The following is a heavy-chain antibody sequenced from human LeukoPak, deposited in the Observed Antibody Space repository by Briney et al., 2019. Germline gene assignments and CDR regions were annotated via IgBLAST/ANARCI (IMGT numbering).Heavy chain of an antibody. CDR2: IYYSGST. CDR1: GGSISSGSYY. D-gene: IGHD4-17*01. V-gene: IGHV4-39*01. CDR3: ARHAKVTTGPYFDY. J-gene: IGHJ4*02. Sequence: SETLSLTCTVSGGSISSGSYYWGWIRQPPGKGLEWIGSIYYSGSTYYDPSLKSRVTISVDTSKNQFSLKLSSVTAADTAVYYCARHAKVTTGPYFDYWGQGTLVTVSS.